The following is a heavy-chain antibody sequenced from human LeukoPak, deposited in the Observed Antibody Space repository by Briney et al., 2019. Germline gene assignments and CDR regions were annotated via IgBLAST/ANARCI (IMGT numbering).Heavy chain of an antibody. CDR3: ATVDSDFWKQGDY. Sequence: ASVKVSCKVSGYTLTELSMHWVRQAPGKGLEWMGGFDPEDGETIYAQKFQGRVTMTEDASTDTAYMELSSLRSEDTAVYYCATVDSDFWKQGDYWGQGTLVTVSS. J-gene: IGHJ4*02. CDR2: FDPEDGET. V-gene: IGHV1-24*01. D-gene: IGHD3-3*01. CDR1: GYTLTELS.